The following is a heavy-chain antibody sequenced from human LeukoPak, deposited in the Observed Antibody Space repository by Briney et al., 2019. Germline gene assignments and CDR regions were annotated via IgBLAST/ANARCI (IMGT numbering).Heavy chain of an antibody. CDR1: GYTFASYY. D-gene: IGHD6-6*01. CDR3: ARDLDSYSSSSSPNPFFDY. J-gene: IGHJ4*02. CDR2: INPSGGST. V-gene: IGHV1-46*01. Sequence: GASVKVSCKASGYTFASYYMHWVRQAPGQGPEWMGIINPSGGSTSYAQKFQGRVTMTRDMSTSTVYMELSSLRSEDTAVYYCARDLDSYSSSSSPNPFFDYWGQGTLVTVSS.